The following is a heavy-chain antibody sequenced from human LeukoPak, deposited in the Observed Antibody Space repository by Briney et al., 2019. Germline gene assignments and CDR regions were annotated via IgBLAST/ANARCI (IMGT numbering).Heavy chain of an antibody. J-gene: IGHJ4*02. V-gene: IGHV3-30*02. CDR2: IQYDGSNQ. CDR1: GFTFSSYG. Sequence: GGSPRLSCTASGFTFSSYGMHWVRQAPGKGLEWVAYIQYDGSNQQYADSVKGRFSISRDNSKNALYLQMNSLRVEDTAMYYCAKLSKQQPTDYWGQGTLVTVSS. CDR3: AKLSKQQPTDY. D-gene: IGHD5-18*01.